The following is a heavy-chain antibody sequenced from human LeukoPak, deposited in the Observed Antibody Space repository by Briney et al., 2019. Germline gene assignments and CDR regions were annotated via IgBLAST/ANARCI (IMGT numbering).Heavy chain of an antibody. Sequence: GGSLRLSCAASGFTFSGSAMHWVRQASGKGLEWVGRIRSKANSYATAYAASVKGRFTISRDDSKNTAYLQMNSLKTEDTAVYYCTRRDEQLWPYYYYYNGMDVWGQGITVTVSS. V-gene: IGHV3-73*01. CDR1: GFTFSGSA. CDR3: TRRDEQLWPYYYYYNGMDV. CDR2: IRSKANSYAT. J-gene: IGHJ6*02. D-gene: IGHD5-18*01.